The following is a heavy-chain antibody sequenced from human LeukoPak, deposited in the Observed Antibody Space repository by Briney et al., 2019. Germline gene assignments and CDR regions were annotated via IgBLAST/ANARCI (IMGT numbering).Heavy chain of an antibody. CDR3: ANNQGIVATSPPY. J-gene: IGHJ4*02. D-gene: IGHD5-12*01. Sequence: GGSLRLSCASSVFTFSSYGMHWVPRAPAKGLEWVAFIRYYRSNKYYADSVKGRFTISRDNSKNTLYLQMNSLRAEDTAVYYCANNQGIVATSPPYWGQGTLVTVSS. CDR1: VFTFSSYG. V-gene: IGHV3-30*02. CDR2: IRYYRSNK.